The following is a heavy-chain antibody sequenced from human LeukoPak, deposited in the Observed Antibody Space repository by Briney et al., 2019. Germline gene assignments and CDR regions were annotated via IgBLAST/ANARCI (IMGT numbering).Heavy chain of an antibody. Sequence: GASVKASCKASGYTFTSYYMHWVRQAPGQGLEWMGIINPSGGSTSYAQKFQGRVTMTRDTSTSTVYMELSSLRSEDTAVYYCARAVATPLYFDYWGQGTLVTVSS. CDR1: GYTFTSYY. J-gene: IGHJ4*02. V-gene: IGHV1-46*03. CDR2: INPSGGST. CDR3: ARAVATPLYFDY. D-gene: IGHD5-12*01.